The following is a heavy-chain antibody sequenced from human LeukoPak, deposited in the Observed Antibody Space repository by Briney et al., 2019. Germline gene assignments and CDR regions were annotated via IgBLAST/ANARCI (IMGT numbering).Heavy chain of an antibody. CDR2: IRGSGGST. Sequence: GGSLILSCEASGFIFNNYAMSWVRQAPGKGLEWVSAIRGSGGSTYYADSVKGRFTISRDNSKNTLDLQMNSLRVEDTAVYYCAKIGHFYYYYYMDVWGKGTTVTVSS. V-gene: IGHV3-23*01. J-gene: IGHJ6*03. CDR1: GFIFNNYA. CDR3: AKIGHFYYYYYMDV.